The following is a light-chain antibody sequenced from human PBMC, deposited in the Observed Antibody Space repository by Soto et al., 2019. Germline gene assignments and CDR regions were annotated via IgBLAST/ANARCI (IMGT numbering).Light chain of an antibody. CDR1: RSISSW. J-gene: IGKJ1*01. V-gene: IGKV1-5*03. Sequence: IQITHTPCTLSQPVYESVPLTFRASRSISSWLAWYQQKPGKAPKLLIYKASSLKSGVPSRFSGSGSGTEFPLTISSLQPDDFATYYCRQYNSYSEFGQGNKGAIK. CDR2: KAS. CDR3: RQYNSYSE.